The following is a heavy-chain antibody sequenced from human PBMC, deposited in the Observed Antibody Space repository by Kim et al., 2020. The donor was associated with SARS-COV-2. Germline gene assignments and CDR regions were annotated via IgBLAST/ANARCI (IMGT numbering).Heavy chain of an antibody. CDR2: IWYDGSNK. D-gene: IGHD2-15*01. CDR1: GFTFSSYG. V-gene: IGHV3-33*01. CDR3: ARKEVAAFSTHYYYYGMDV. Sequence: GGSLRLSCAASGFTFSSYGMHWVRQAPGKGLEWVAVIWYDGSNKYYADSVKGRFTISRDNSKNTLYLQMNSLRAEDTAVYYCARKEVAAFSTHYYYYGMDVWGQGTTVTVSS. J-gene: IGHJ6*02.